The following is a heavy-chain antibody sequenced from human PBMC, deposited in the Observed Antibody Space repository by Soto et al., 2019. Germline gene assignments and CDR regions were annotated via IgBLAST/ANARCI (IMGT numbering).Heavy chain of an antibody. CDR2: INPSGGST. CDR3: SREGVGPSDYYSYSDV. Sequence: APVKVSCNAFGYTFSSYYMDLGRKTPEQGLEWMGIINPSGGSTSYAQKFQGRVTMTRDTSTSTVYMELSSLRSEDTAVFYCSREGVGPSDYYSYSDVWGKGTTVPVSS. CDR1: GYTFSSYY. J-gene: IGHJ6*03. V-gene: IGHV1-46*03.